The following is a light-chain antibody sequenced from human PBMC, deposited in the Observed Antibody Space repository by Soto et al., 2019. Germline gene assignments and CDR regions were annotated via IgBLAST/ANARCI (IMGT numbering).Light chain of an antibody. CDR3: QQYNQYPYT. Sequence: IQLTQSPSTLSASVGERVTIACRASQSISSSLAWYQQKPGKAPNLLIYKASSLQTGVPSRFSGIVSGTEFTLSISSLQPDDFATYYCQQYNQYPYTFGQGTNLEIK. CDR1: QSISSS. J-gene: IGKJ2*01. V-gene: IGKV1-5*03. CDR2: KAS.